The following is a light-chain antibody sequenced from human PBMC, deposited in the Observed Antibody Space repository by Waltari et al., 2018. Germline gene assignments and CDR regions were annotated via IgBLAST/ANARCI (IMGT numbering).Light chain of an antibody. V-gene: IGKV2-30*01. J-gene: IGKJ1*01. CDR1: QTLLNNDGNVY. Sequence: DLVVTQSPFTLAVTLGQSASLSCTPSQTLLNNDGNVYLNCFQQRPGQSPRPLIYQVSKRDSGVPYRFRGSGSHTDFTLTISRVEADDVGVYFCMQGVRPWTFGKGTKVEIK. CDR3: MQGVRPWT. CDR2: QVS.